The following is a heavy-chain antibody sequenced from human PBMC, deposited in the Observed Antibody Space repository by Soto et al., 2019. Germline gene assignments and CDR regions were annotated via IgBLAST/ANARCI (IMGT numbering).Heavy chain of an antibody. CDR3: ARSGSSTSCYDY. CDR1: GFTFSDHY. Sequence: PGGSLRLSCVGSGFTFSDHYIDWVRQAPGKGLEWVGRIRKQANIYTTHYAASVKGRFTISRDGPKNSRYLQMNSLKTEDTAVYYCARSGSSTSCYDYWGRGTLVTVSS. V-gene: IGHV3-72*01. CDR2: IRKQANIYTT. J-gene: IGHJ4*02. D-gene: IGHD2-2*01.